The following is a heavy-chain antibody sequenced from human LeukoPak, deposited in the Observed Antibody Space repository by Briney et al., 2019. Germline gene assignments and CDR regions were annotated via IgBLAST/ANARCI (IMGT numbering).Heavy chain of an antibody. CDR1: GFTFSTYA. CDR3: AKPVGVTNDAFDI. J-gene: IGHJ3*02. CDR2: ISYDGSKK. D-gene: IGHD3-10*01. Sequence: GGSLRLSCAASGFTFSTYAMHWVRQALGKGLEWVAVISYDGSKKDYADSVKGRFSISRDNSKNTLYLQMNSLRAEDTAVYYCAKPVGVTNDAFDIWGQGTMVTVSS. V-gene: IGHV3-30-3*02.